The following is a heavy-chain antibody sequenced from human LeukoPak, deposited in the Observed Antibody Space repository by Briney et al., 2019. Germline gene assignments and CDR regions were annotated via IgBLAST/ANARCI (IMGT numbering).Heavy chain of an antibody. Sequence: GASVKVSCKASGYTFTSYGISWVRQAPGQGLEWMGWISAYNGNTNYAQKLQGRVTMTTDTSTSTAYVELRSLRSDDTAVYYCARRSYDILTGYYNFDYWGQGTLVTVSS. CDR3: ARRSYDILTGYYNFDY. J-gene: IGHJ4*02. D-gene: IGHD3-9*01. CDR1: GYTFTSYG. CDR2: ISAYNGNT. V-gene: IGHV1-18*04.